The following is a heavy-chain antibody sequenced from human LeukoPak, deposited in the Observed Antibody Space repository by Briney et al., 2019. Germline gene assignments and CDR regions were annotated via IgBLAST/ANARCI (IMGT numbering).Heavy chain of an antibody. V-gene: IGHV6-1*01. D-gene: IGHD4-17*01. CDR1: GDSVSSNSAA. CDR2: TYYRSKRNN. CDR3: TRVDQRRYGDAFDI. J-gene: IGHJ3*02. Sequence: SQTLSLTCAISGDSVSSNSAAWNWIRQSPSRGLEWLGRTYYRSKRNNDYAVSVKSRITINPDTSKNQFSLQLNSVTPEDTAVYYCTRVDQRRYGDAFDIWGQGTMVTVSS.